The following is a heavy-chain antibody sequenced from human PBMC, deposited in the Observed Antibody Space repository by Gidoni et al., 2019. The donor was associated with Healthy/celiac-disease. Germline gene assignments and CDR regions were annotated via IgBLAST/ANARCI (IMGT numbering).Heavy chain of an antibody. CDR3: ARHVHAVIPDYGMDV. D-gene: IGHD3-16*02. CDR2: IDPSDSYT. J-gene: IGHJ6*02. V-gene: IGHV5-10-1*03. Sequence: EMQLVQSGAEVKKPGESLRISCKGSEYSFPSYWISWGRQRPGKGLEWMGRIDPSDSYTNYSPSFQGHVTISADKSISTAYLQWSSLKASDTAMYYCARHVHAVIPDYGMDVWGQGTTVTVSS. CDR1: EYSFPSYW.